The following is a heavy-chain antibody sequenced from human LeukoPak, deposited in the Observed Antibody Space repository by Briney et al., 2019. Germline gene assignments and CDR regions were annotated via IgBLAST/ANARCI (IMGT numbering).Heavy chain of an antibody. J-gene: IGHJ6*03. CDR1: GGSTSSNY. CDR2: IYSTAST. D-gene: IGHD5-24*01. CDR3: ATRAGYGYMDV. Sequence: SETLSLTCTVSGGSTSSNYWSWIRQPPGEGLEWIGYIYSTASTNYNPSLRSRVSMSIDASKNQFYLKLSSVTAADTAVYYCATRAGYGYMDVWGKGTTVTVSS. V-gene: IGHV4-4*09.